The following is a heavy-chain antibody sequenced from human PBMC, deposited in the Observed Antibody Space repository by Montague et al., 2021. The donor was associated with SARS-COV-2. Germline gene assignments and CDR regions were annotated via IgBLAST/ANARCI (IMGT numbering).Heavy chain of an antibody. Sequence: SRRFSCAASGFTFSSYAMHWVRQAPGKGLEWVAVISYDGSNKYYADSVKGRSTISRDNSKNTLYLQMNSLRAEDTAVYYCARVPPGLLWFGEIDYWGQGTLVTVSS. CDR2: ISYDGSNK. D-gene: IGHD3-10*01. V-gene: IGHV3-30-3*01. J-gene: IGHJ4*02. CDR1: GFTFSSYA. CDR3: ARVPPGLLWFGEIDY.